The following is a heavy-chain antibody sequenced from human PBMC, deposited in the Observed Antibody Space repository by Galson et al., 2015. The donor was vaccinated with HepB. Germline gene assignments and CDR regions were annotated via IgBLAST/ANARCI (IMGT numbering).Heavy chain of an antibody. D-gene: IGHD4-17*01. CDR3: AKDPYGDPMFDWYFDL. CDR1: GFTFSSYA. Sequence: SLRLSCAASGFTFSSYAMSWVRQAPGKGLEWVSAISGSGGSTYYADSVKGRFTISRDNSKNTLYLQMNSLRAEDTAVYYCAKDPYGDPMFDWYFDLWGRGTLVTVSS. J-gene: IGHJ2*01. V-gene: IGHV3-23*01. CDR2: ISGSGGST.